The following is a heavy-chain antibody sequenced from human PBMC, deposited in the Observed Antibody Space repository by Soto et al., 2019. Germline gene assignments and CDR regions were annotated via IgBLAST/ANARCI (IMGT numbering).Heavy chain of an antibody. J-gene: IGHJ5*02. CDR3: ARTPANGWFDP. D-gene: IGHD7-27*01. Sequence: QVQLVQSGAEVQKPGSSVKVSCKASGGTFSSYTISWVRQAPGQGLEWMGRIIPILGIANYAQKFQGRVTITADKSTSTAYMELSSLRSEDTAVYYCARTPANGWFDPWGQGTLVTVSS. V-gene: IGHV1-69*02. CDR1: GGTFSSYT. CDR2: IIPILGIA.